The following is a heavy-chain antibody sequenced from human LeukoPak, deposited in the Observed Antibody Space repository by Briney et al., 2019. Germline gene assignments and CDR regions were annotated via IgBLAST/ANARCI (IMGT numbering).Heavy chain of an antibody. CDR1: GFTFSSYA. D-gene: IGHD3-10*01. Sequence: PGGSLRLSCAASGFTFSSYAMSWVRQAPGKGLEWVSAISGSGGSTYYADSVKGRFTISRDNSKNTLYLQMNSLRAEDTAVNYCAKDPSTWGGGERLYYFDYWGQGTLVTVSS. J-gene: IGHJ4*02. CDR2: ISGSGGST. V-gene: IGHV3-23*01. CDR3: AKDPSTWGGGERLYYFDY.